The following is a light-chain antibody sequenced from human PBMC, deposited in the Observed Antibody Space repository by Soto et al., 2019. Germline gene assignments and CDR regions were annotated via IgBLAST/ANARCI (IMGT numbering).Light chain of an antibody. J-gene: IGLJ1*01. CDR3: QSYDSRLSGAV. V-gene: IGLV1-40*01. CDR2: GDT. CDR1: NSIVGADYA. Sequence: QSALTQPPSVSAAPALRVSIPCTGSNSIVGADYAVHWYQHLPGTAPKLRRTGDTSRPSGVPDRFSGSKSGASASLAITDLQAEDEADYYCQSYDSRLSGAVFGTGTKVTVL.